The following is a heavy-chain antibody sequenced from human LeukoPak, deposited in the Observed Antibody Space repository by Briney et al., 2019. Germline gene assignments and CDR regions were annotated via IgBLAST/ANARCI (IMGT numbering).Heavy chain of an antibody. V-gene: IGHV4-4*02. CDR3: ARDRARWGPMVRGVRDAFDI. Sequence: SGTLSLTCVVSDGSISNSNWWSWVRQPPGKGLEWIGEIYHSGRTNYNPSLKSRVTISVDKSKNQFSLKLSSVTAADTAVYYCARDRARWGPMVRGVRDAFDIWGQGTMVTVSS. CDR2: IYHSGRT. J-gene: IGHJ3*02. D-gene: IGHD3-10*01. CDR1: DGSISNSNW.